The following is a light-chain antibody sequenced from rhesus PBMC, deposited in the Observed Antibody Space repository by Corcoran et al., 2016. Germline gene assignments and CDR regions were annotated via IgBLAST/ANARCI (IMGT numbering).Light chain of an antibody. V-gene: IGKV1S15*01. J-gene: IGKJ3*01. CDR2: SAS. CDR3: QHGYVTPFT. CDR1: QGIGKN. Sequence: DIQMTQSPSSLSASVGDTVTITCRASQGIGKNLAWYQQRPGTVPKVLIYSASSLESGIPSRFTGSGSVTNFTLTLSSLQPEDSATYYCQHGYVTPFTFGPGTKLEIK.